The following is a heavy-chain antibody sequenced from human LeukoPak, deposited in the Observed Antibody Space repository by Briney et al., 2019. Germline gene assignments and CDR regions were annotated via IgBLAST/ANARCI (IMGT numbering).Heavy chain of an antibody. D-gene: IGHD3-10*01. CDR3: ARGFGELGLDY. J-gene: IGHJ4*02. CDR1: GGSISSYY. Sequence: SETLSLTCTVSGGSISSYYWSWIRQPPGKGLEWIGYIYYSGSTNYNPSLKSRVTISVDTSKNQFSLKLSSVTAADAAVYYCARGFGELGLDYWGQGTLVTVSS. V-gene: IGHV4-59*01. CDR2: IYYSGST.